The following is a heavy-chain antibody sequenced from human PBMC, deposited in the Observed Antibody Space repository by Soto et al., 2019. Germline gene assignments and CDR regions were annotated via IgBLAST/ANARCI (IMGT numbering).Heavy chain of an antibody. Sequence: QVQLQESGPGLVKPSGTLSLTCAVSGGSISSSNCWSWVRQPPGKGLECIWEIYHSGSTNYNPSLKSRVTISVDKSLFQYYLKLSSLTDADTAVYYWATTVVLYLYFDLWGRGTLVTVSA. V-gene: IGHV4-4*02. CDR3: ATTVVLYLYFDL. D-gene: IGHD2-15*01. J-gene: IGHJ2*01. CDR2: IYHSGST. CDR1: GGSISSSNC.